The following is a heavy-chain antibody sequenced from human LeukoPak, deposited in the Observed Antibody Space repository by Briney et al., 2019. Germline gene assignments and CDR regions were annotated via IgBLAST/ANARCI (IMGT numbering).Heavy chain of an antibody. V-gene: IGHV2-5*02. CDR1: GFSLSTSGVG. D-gene: IGHD1-26*01. CDR2: IYWDDDK. Sequence: SGPTLVKPTQTVTLTCTFSGFSLSTSGVGVGWIRQPPGKALEWLALIYWDDDKRYTPSLKSRFTITEDTSKNQVVLTMTNMDPVDTATYYCAHKREASDIWGQRTMVTVSS. CDR3: AHKREASDI. J-gene: IGHJ3*02.